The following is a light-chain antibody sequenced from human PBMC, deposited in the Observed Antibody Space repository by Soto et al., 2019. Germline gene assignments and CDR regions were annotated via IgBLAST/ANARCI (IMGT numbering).Light chain of an antibody. J-gene: IGKJ1*01. CDR2: DVA. V-gene: IGKV3-15*01. CDR3: QQYDRRPPVT. CDR1: QSVGSN. Sequence: EVVMTQSPATLSVSPGERATLSCRASQSVGSNLAWYQQKSDQAPRLLIFDVAIRAIGVPARFSGSGSGTNFTLTISTLRSDDFAVYYCQQYDRRPPVTFGQGTKVDIK.